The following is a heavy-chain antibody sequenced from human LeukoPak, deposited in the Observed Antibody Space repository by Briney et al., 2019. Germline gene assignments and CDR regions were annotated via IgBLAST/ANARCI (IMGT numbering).Heavy chain of an antibody. D-gene: IGHD3-10*01. CDR1: GGSISSYY. CDR3: ARANSGPYYFDY. J-gene: IGHJ4*02. Sequence: SETLSLTCTVSGGSISSYYWSWIRQPPGKGLEWIGYIYYRGSTNYNPSLKSRVTISVDTSKNQFSLKLSSVTAADTAVYYCARANSGPYYFDYWGQGTLVTASS. CDR2: IYYRGST. V-gene: IGHV4-59*01.